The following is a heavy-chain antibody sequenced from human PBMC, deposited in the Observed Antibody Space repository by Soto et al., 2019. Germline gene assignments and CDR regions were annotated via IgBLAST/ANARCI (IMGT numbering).Heavy chain of an antibody. J-gene: IGHJ1*01. Sequence: GGSLRLSCAASGFTFRNYNMNWVRQAPGKGLEWLSYISGASGTIYYADSMQGRFTISRDNAKNSLYLQMNSLRAEDTAVYYCARDLGSSWYPEYFQHWGQGTLVTVSS. CDR1: GFTFRNYN. V-gene: IGHV3-48*01. D-gene: IGHD6-13*01. CDR3: ARDLGSSWYPEYFQH. CDR2: ISGASGTI.